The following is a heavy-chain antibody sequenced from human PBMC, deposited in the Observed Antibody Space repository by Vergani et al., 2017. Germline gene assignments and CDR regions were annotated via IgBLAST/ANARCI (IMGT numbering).Heavy chain of an antibody. V-gene: IGHV3-30*18. CDR2: ISYDGSNK. CDR1: GFTFSSYG. D-gene: IGHD5-18*01. Sequence: QVQLVESGGGVVQPGRSLRLSCAASGFTFSSYGMHWVRQAPGKGLEWVAVISYDGSNKYYADSVKGRFTISRDNSKNTLYLQMNSLRAEDTAVYYCAKDLWIQLWLYPFDIWGQGTMVTFSS. J-gene: IGHJ3*02. CDR3: AKDLWIQLWLYPFDI.